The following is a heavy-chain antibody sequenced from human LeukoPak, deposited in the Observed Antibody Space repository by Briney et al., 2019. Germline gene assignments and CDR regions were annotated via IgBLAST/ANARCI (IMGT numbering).Heavy chain of an antibody. J-gene: IGHJ5*02. CDR1: GFTFSGSA. Sequence: GGSLRLSRAASGFTFSGSAVHWVRQSSGKGLEWIGHIDKKDNLYATAYAESVKGRFTISRDDSKDTALLHMDSLKTEDTALYYCTRDRGTYNWFDPWGQGTLVTVSS. CDR2: IDKKDNLYAT. V-gene: IGHV3-73*01. CDR3: TRDRGTYNWFDP. D-gene: IGHD2-15*01.